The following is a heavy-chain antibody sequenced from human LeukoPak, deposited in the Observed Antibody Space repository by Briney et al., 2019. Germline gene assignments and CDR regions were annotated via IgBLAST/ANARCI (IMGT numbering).Heavy chain of an antibody. J-gene: IGHJ4*02. D-gene: IGHD2-2*01. V-gene: IGHV1-18*01. Sequence: ASVKVSCKASGYTFNSYGISWVRQAPGQGLEWMGWISAYNGITNYAQKFQDRVTMTTDTSTSTAYMELRSLRSDDTAVYYCAREGYCNSTSCDKPFDCWGQGALVTVSS. CDR3: AREGYCNSTSCDKPFDC. CDR2: ISAYNGIT. CDR1: GYTFNSYG.